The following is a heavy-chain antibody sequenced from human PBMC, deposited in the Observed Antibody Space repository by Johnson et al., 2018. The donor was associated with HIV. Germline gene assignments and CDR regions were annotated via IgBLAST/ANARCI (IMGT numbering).Heavy chain of an antibody. CDR3: ARACRDVYTCDAFDI. J-gene: IGHJ3*02. D-gene: IGHD5-24*01. V-gene: IGHV3-30*03. CDR1: GFTFSSYG. Sequence: QVQLVESGGGLVQPGGSLRLSCAASGFTFSSYGMAWVRQAPGKGLEWVALISSDGSNKYYADSVKGRFTISRDNSKDTLYLQMDGLRPEDTALYYCARACRDVYTCDAFDIWGQGTMVTVSS. CDR2: ISSDGSNK.